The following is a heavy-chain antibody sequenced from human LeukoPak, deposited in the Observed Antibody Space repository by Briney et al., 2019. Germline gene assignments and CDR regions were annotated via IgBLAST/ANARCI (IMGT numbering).Heavy chain of an antibody. CDR2: INWNGGST. J-gene: IGHJ4*02. CDR1: GFTFSSYS. Sequence: GGSLRLSCAASGFTFSSYSMNWVRQAPGKGLEWVSGINWNGGSTGYADSVKGRFTISRDNAKNSLYLQMNSLRAEDTALYYCARDPIFGVVTTFDYWGQGTLVTVSS. D-gene: IGHD3-3*01. V-gene: IGHV3-20*04. CDR3: ARDPIFGVVTTFDY.